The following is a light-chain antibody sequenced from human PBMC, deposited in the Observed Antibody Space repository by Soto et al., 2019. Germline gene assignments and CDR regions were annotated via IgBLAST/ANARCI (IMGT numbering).Light chain of an antibody. J-gene: IGLJ1*01. CDR1: SSDVGDYNY. Sequence: QSVLTQPASVSGSPGQSITISCTGTSSDVGDYNYVSWYQQYPGKAPKLMIYGVTNRPSGVSNRFSGSKTGNTASLTISGLQAEDEADYYCFSHRSGDSHVFGTGTKVTVL. CDR2: GVT. CDR3: FSHRSGDSHV. V-gene: IGLV2-14*01.